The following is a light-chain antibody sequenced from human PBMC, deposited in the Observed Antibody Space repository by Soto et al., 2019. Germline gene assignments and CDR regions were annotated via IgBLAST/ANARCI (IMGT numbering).Light chain of an antibody. CDR3: SSYTTSTTVV. V-gene: IGLV2-14*01. CDR2: EVS. Sequence: QAVVTQPASVSGSPGQSITISCTGTSSDVGGYNFVSWYQQHPLKAPKLIIYEVSNRPSGVSNRFSGSKSGNTASLTISGLQADDEADYYCSSYTTSTTVVFGGGTKVTVL. J-gene: IGLJ2*01. CDR1: SSDVGGYNF.